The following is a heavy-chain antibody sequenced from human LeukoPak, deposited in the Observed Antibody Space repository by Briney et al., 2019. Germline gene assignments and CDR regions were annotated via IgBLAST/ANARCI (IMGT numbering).Heavy chain of an antibody. CDR1: GFSFSSHW. CDR2: ISDDGSYT. V-gene: IGHV3-74*01. D-gene: IGHD6-13*01. CDR3: ARDQGGSSSWYNHWFDP. Sequence: GGSLRLSCAASGFSFSSHWVHWVRQAPGKGLVWVSRISDDGSYTSNVDSVKGRFTISRDNAKNSLYLQMNSLRAEDTAVYYCARDQGGSSSWYNHWFDPWGQGTLVTVSS. J-gene: IGHJ5*02.